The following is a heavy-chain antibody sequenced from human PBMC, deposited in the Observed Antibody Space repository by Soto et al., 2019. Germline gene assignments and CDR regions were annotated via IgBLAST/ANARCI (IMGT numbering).Heavy chain of an antibody. D-gene: IGHD2-2*01. J-gene: IGHJ4*02. Sequence: QVQLVESGGGVVQPGRSLRLSCAASGFTFSSYATHWYRQAPGKGLEWVAVISYDGSNKYYADSVKGRFTISRDNSKNTLYRQMNSLRAEDTAVYYCARDSDVLVPDAMDNFLDYCGQGTLVTVSS. CDR2: ISYDGSNK. V-gene: IGHV3-30-3*01. CDR1: GFTFSSYA. CDR3: ARDSDVLVPDAMDNFLDY.